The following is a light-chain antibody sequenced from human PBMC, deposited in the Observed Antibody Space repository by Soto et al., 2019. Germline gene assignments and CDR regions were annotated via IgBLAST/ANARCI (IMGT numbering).Light chain of an antibody. Sequence: QAVVTQPPSASGTPGQRVTISCSGSGSNIGTNYVYWYQQVPGTAPKLLIYSNNQRPSGVPDRFSGSKSGTSASLAIRGLRSEDEADYYCATWDDSLRGRVFGGGTKLTVL. V-gene: IGLV1-47*02. J-gene: IGLJ3*02. CDR1: GSNIGTNY. CDR2: SNN. CDR3: ATWDDSLRGRV.